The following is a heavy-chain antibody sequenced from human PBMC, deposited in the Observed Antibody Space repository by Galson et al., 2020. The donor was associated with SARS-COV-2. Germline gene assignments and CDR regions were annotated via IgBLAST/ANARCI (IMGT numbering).Heavy chain of an antibody. CDR1: GGTFSSYA. CDR3: ASREGDLVGLNYYYYYMDV. D-gene: IGHD2-15*01. Sequence: SVKVSCKASGGTFSSYAISWVRQAPGQGLEWMGGIIPIFGTANYAQKFQGRVTITADESTSTAYMELSSLRSEDTAVYYCASREGDLVGLNYYYYYMDVWGKGTTVTVSS. V-gene: IGHV1-69*13. CDR2: IIPIFGTA. J-gene: IGHJ6*03.